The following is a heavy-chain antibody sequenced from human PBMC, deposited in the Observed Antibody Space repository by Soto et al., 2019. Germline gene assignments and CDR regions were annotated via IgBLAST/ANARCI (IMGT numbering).Heavy chain of an antibody. V-gene: IGHV3-30*18. Sequence: GGSLRLSCAASGITFSRYGMHWVRQAPGKGLEWVAVISYDGSNKYYADSVKGRFTISRDNSKNTLYLQMNSLRAEDTAVYYCAKALGSIAYLYYHYGKAVSTQRSTVTVS. J-gene: IGHJ6*02. CDR1: GITFSRYG. D-gene: IGHD6-6*01. CDR2: ISYDGSNK. CDR3: AKALGSIAYLYYHYGKAV.